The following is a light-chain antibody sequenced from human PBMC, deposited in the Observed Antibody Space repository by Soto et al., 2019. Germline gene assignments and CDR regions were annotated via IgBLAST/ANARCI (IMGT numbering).Light chain of an antibody. V-gene: IGKV3-15*01. J-gene: IGKJ1*01. CDR1: QNVSSK. Sequence: EIVMTQSPASLSVSPGERATLSCRASQNVSSKLAWYQQKPGQAPRFLIYGASTRATGIPARFSGSGSGTEFTLTISSLQSEDFAVYYCQHRNNWLWTFGQGTKVDIK. CDR2: GAS. CDR3: QHRNNWLWT.